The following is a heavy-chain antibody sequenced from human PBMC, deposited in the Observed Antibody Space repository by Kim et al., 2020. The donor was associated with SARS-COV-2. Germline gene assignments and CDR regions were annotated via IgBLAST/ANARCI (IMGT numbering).Heavy chain of an antibody. Sequence: SETLSLTCTVSGDSITTGNSYWSWIRQPAGKGLEWIGRIFVSGDTNYNPSLKSRVTIFLDRSKNYFSLSLTSVTAADTAVYYCTRDGDFWGQGILVTVSS. CDR2: IFVSGDT. V-gene: IGHV4-61*02. CDR3: TRDGDF. CDR1: GDSITTGNSY. J-gene: IGHJ4*02.